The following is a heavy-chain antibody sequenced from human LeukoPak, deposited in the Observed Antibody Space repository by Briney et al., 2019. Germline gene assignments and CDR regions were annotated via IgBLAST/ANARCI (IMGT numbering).Heavy chain of an antibody. CDR3: AKDLVKAAADTDY. Sequence: PGGSLRLSCAASGFTFSSYGMHWARQAPGKGLEWVAVIWYDGSNKYYADSVKGRFTISRDNSKNTLYLQMNSLRAEDTAVYYCAKDLVKAAADTDYWGQGTLVTVSS. CDR2: IWYDGSNK. J-gene: IGHJ4*02. D-gene: IGHD6-13*01. V-gene: IGHV3-33*06. CDR1: GFTFSSYG.